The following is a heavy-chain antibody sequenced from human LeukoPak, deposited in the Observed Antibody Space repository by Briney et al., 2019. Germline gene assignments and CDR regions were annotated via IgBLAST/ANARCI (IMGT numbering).Heavy chain of an antibody. D-gene: IGHD2-2*01. V-gene: IGHV1-69*04. CDR1: GGTFSSYA. J-gene: IGHJ4*02. Sequence: ASVKVSCKASGGTFSSYAISWVRQAPGQGLEWMGRIIPILGIANYAQKFQGRVTITADKSTSTAYMELSSLRSEDTAVYYCARATIVVVPAAIGYWGQGTLVTVSS. CDR3: ARATIVVVPAAIGY. CDR2: IIPILGIA.